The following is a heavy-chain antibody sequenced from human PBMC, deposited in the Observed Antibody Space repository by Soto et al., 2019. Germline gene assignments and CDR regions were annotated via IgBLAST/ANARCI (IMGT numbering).Heavy chain of an antibody. CDR1: GLTFRGYA. CDR2: ISFDGSNK. Sequence: QVQLVQSGGGVVQPGRSLRLSCAASGLTFRGYAMHWVRQAPGKGLEWLAVISFDGSNKYYADSVKGRFVISRDNSKNTLYLQMNSRRTEDTAVFYCAPGNFYDSPGFPNWFDPWGQRTLVTVSS. J-gene: IGHJ5*02. D-gene: IGHD3-22*01. CDR3: APGNFYDSPGFPNWFDP. V-gene: IGHV3-30*09.